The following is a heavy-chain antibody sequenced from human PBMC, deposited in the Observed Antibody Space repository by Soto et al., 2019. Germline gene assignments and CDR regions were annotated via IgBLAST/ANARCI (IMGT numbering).Heavy chain of an antibody. V-gene: IGHV4-59*01. D-gene: IGHD3-9*01. Sequence: SETLSLTCTVSGGSISSYYWSWIRQPPGKGLEWIGYIYYSGSTNYNPSLKSRVTISVDTSKNQFSLKLSSVTAADTAVYYFARSKGNILTGYYNNYFDYWGQGTLVTVYS. CDR1: GGSISSYY. CDR3: ARSKGNILTGYYNNYFDY. J-gene: IGHJ4*02. CDR2: IYYSGST.